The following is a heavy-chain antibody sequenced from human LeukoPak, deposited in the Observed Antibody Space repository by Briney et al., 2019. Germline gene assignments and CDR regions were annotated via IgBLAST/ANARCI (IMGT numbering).Heavy chain of an antibody. CDR3: ARDWVGATDY. CDR1: GGSISSGGYS. J-gene: IGHJ4*02. Sequence: SETLSLTCAVSGGSISSGGYSWSWIRQPPGKGLEWIGYIYHSGSTYYNPSLKSRVTISVDRSKNQFSLKLSSVTAADTAVYYCARDWVGATDYWGQGTLVTVSS. CDR2: IYHSGST. D-gene: IGHD1-26*01. V-gene: IGHV4-30-2*01.